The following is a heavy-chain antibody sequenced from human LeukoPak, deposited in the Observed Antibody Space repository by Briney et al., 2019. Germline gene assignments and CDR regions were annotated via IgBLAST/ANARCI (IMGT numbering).Heavy chain of an antibody. D-gene: IGHD3-16*02. Sequence: SETLSLTCTVSGGSISSSSHYWGWIRQPPGKGLEWIATIYYTGRTYYNPSLKSRVTISIDTSKNQFSLKLSSVPAADTAVYYCARLGIKYDYVWESYRSIPYYFDYWGQGTLVTVSS. CDR1: GGSISSSSHY. CDR2: IYYTGRT. V-gene: IGHV4-39*01. CDR3: ARLGIKYDYVWESYRSIPYYFDY. J-gene: IGHJ4*02.